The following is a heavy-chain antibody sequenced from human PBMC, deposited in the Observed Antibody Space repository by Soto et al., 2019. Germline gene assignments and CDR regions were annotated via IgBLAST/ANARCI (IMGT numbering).Heavy chain of an antibody. D-gene: IGHD2-21*02. V-gene: IGHV3-23*01. J-gene: IGHJ4*02. Sequence: SGGSLRLSCAASGFTFSSYAMSWVRQAPGKGLEWVSAISGSGGSTYYADSVKGRFTISRDNSKNTLYLQMNSLRAEDTAVYYCATLLAYCGGDCYDWGQGTLVTVSS. CDR3: ATLLAYCGGDCYD. CDR2: ISGSGGST. CDR1: GFTFSSYA.